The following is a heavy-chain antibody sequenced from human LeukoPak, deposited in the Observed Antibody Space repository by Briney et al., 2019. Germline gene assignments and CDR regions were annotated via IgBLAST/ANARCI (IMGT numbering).Heavy chain of an antibody. CDR3: ARLLGYYYGSGSLQWDY. Sequence: SETLSLTCTVSGGSISSSSYYWGWIRQPPGKGLEWIGSIYYSGSTYYNPSLKSRVTISVDTSKNQFSLKLSSVTAADTAVYYCARLLGYYYGSGSLQWDYWGQGTLVTVSS. CDR1: GGSISSSSYY. J-gene: IGHJ4*02. V-gene: IGHV4-39*07. D-gene: IGHD3-10*01. CDR2: IYYSGST.